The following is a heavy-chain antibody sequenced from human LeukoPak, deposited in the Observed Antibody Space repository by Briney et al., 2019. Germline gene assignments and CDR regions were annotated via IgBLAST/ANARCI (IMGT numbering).Heavy chain of an antibody. CDR2: IYTSGST. V-gene: IGHV4-4*07. CDR1: GGSISSYY. D-gene: IGHD3-3*01. J-gene: IGHJ4*02. Sequence: SETLSLTXTVSGGSISSYYWSWIRQPAGKGLEWIGRIYTSGSTNYNPSLKSRVTMSVDTSKNQFSLKLSSVTAADTAVYYCAREAAYYDFWSGYSPVDYWGQGTLVTVSS. CDR3: AREAAYYDFWSGYSPVDY.